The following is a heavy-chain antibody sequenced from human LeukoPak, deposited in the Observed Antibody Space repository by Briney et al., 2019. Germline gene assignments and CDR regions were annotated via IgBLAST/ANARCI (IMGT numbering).Heavy chain of an antibody. Sequence: GGSLRLSCAASGLTFSSDWMHWVRQVPGKGLVRVSRINSDASTINYADSVKGRFTISRDNAKNTLYLQMSNLRAEDTAVYYCAREDCTIGAVCSSLLVHWGRGTLVTVSS. D-gene: IGHD2-8*01. CDR1: GLTFSSDW. J-gene: IGHJ4*02. CDR3: AREDCTIGAVCSSLLVH. CDR2: INSDASTI. V-gene: IGHV3-74*01.